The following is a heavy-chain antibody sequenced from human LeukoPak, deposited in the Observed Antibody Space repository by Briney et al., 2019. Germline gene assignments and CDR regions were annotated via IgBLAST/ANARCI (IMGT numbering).Heavy chain of an antibody. D-gene: IGHD5-12*01. Sequence: GGSLRLSCAASGFTFSNAWMSWVRQAPGKGLEWVGRIKSKTDGGTTDYAAPVKGRFTISRDDSKNTLYLQMNSLKTEDTAVYYCTTDSGWWSGSGYDAGGGDYWGQGTLVTVSS. CDR2: IKSKTDGGTT. J-gene: IGHJ4*02. CDR3: TTDSGWWSGSGYDAGGGDY. CDR1: GFTFSNAW. V-gene: IGHV3-15*01.